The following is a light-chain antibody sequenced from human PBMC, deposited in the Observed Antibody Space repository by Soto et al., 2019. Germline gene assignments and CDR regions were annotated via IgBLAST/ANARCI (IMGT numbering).Light chain of an antibody. Sequence: QSALTQPASVCGSPGQSITISCTGTSSDVGGYQYVSWYQQYPGKAPKLVIYEVSNRPSGVSIRFSGSKSGDTASLTISGLQAEDEADYYCCSYTLRSTLVFGGGTKLTVL. J-gene: IGLJ2*01. CDR2: EVS. CDR3: CSYTLRSTLV. CDR1: SSDVGGYQY. V-gene: IGLV2-14*01.